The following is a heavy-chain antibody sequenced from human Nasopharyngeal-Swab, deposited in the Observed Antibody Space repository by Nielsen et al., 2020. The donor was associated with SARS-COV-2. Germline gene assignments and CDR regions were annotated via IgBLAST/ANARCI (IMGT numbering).Heavy chain of an antibody. V-gene: IGHV4-31*03. D-gene: IGHD4-17*01. CDR1: GGSISSGGYY. Sequence: SETLSLTCTVSGGSISSGGYYWIWLRQHPGKGLEWIGYIYYSGSTYYNPSLKSRVTISVDTSKNQFPLKLSSVTAADTAVYYCARATTVTTGGGGFDPWGQGTLVTVSS. CDR2: IYYSGST. CDR3: ARATTVTTGGGGFDP. J-gene: IGHJ5*02.